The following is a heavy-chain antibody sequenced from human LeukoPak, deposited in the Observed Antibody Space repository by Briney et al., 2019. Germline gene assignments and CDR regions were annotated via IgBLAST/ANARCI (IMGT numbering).Heavy chain of an antibody. CDR2: FDPEDGET. CDR1: GYTITELS. Sequence: ASVKVSCKVSGYTITELSMHWVRQAPGKGLEWMGGFDPEDGETIYAQKFQGRVTMTEDTSTDTAYMELSSLRSEDTAVYYCATPSPYYDIFTVYYSPRPYYGRDVWGQGTTVTVSS. V-gene: IGHV1-24*01. D-gene: IGHD3-9*01. CDR3: ATPSPYYDIFTVYYSPRPYYGRDV. J-gene: IGHJ6*02.